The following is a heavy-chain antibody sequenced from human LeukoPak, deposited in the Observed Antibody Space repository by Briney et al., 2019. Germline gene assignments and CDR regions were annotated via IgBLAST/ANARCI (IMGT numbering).Heavy chain of an antibody. CDR3: ARAQPTSSWTAFDI. CDR2: IWLDGSNR. Sequence: SVRLSCAASGFTFSSYVMHWVGQAPGKGLEWVAIIWLDGSNRYYADSVKGRFTISRDNSKNTLYLQVNSLRAEDTAEYYCARAQPTSSWTAFDIWGQGRIVPVSS. D-gene: IGHD6-13*01. J-gene: IGHJ3*02. CDR1: GFTFSSYV. V-gene: IGHV3-33*01.